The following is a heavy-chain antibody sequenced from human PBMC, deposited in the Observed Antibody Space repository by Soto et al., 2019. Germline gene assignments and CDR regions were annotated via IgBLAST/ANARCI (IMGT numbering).Heavy chain of an antibody. J-gene: IGHJ4*02. D-gene: IGHD2-8*01. V-gene: IGHV4-39*01. CDR1: GGSISSSSYY. CDR2: IYYSGST. CDR3: ARVYCTNGVCHFDY. Sequence: PSETLSLTSTVSGGSISSSSYYRGWIRQPPGKGLEWIGSIYYSGSTYYNPSLKSRVTISVDTSKNQFSLKLSSVTAADTAVYYCARVYCTNGVCHFDYWGQGTLVTVS.